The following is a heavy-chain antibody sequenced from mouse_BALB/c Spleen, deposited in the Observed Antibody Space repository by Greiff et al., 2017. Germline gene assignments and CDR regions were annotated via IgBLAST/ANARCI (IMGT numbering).Heavy chain of an antibody. J-gene: IGHJ2*01. CDR2: IYPGNSDT. CDR3: TRDGSSDFDY. D-gene: IGHD1-1*01. Sequence: VQLQQSGTVLARPGASVKMSCKASGHTFTSYWMHWVKQRPGQGLEWIGAIYPGNSDTSYNQKFKGKAKLTAVTSTSTAYMELSSLTNEDSAVYYCTRDGSSDFDYWGQGTTRTVSS. CDR1: GHTFTSYW. V-gene: IGHV1-5*01.